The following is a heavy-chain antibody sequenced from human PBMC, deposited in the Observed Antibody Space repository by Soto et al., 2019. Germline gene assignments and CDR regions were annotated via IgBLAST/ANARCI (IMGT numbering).Heavy chain of an antibody. CDR2: IKSKTDGGTT. D-gene: IGHD6-19*01. CDR3: TTDPGDIAVADSDY. J-gene: IGHJ4*02. Sequence: EVQLVESGGGLVKPGGSLRLSCAASGFTFSNAWMSWVRQAPGKGLEWVGRIKSKTDGGTTDYAAPVKGRFTISRDDSKNTLYLQMNSLKTEDTAVYYCTTDPGDIAVADSDYWGQGTLVIVSS. V-gene: IGHV3-15*01. CDR1: GFTFSNAW.